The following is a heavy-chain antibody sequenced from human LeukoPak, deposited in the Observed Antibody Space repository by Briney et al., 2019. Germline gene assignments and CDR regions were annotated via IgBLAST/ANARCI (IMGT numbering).Heavy chain of an antibody. J-gene: IGHJ4*02. D-gene: IGHD3-22*01. V-gene: IGHV4-34*01. CDR2: INHSGTT. CDR3: ARGLSYYYDSSGYYTLGY. CDR1: GESFSGYY. Sequence: SETLSLTCAVYGESFSGYYWSWIRQPPGKGLEWIGEINHSGTTNYNPSLKSRVTISVDTSKNQFSLKLSSVTAADTAVYYCARGLSYYYDSSGYYTLGYWGQGTLVTVSS.